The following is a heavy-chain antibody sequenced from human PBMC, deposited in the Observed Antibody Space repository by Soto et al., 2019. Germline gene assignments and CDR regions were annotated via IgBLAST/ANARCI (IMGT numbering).Heavy chain of an antibody. CDR1: GFPFTTYP. J-gene: IGHJ6*02. Sequence: PGGSLRLSCAASGFPFTTYPMNWVRQAPGKGPEWVSYISGSGISAFYAGSVKGRFAISRDNSKNTVSLQMNSLRAEDTAVYYCVKFPVITASYYYQDMDVWGRGTTVTVSS. D-gene: IGHD4-4*01. V-gene: IGHV3-23*01. CDR3: VKFPVITASYYYQDMDV. CDR2: ISGSGISA.